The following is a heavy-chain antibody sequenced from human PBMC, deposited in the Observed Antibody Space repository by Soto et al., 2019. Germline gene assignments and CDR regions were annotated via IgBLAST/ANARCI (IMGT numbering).Heavy chain of an antibody. V-gene: IGHV3-33*01. J-gene: IGHJ6*02. D-gene: IGHD3-22*01. Sequence: GGSLRLSCAASGFTFSSYGMHWVRQAPGKGLEWVAVIWYDGSNKYYADYVKGRFTISRDNSKNTLYLQMNSLRAEDTAVYYCASETYYYDSSAHGGGYGMDVWGQGTTVTVSS. CDR1: GFTFSSYG. CDR2: IWYDGSNK. CDR3: ASETYYYDSSAHGGGYGMDV.